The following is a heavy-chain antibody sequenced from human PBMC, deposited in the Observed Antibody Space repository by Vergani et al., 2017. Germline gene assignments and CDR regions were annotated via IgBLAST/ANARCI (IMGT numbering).Heavy chain of an antibody. J-gene: IGHJ3*02. V-gene: IGHV1-2*02. D-gene: IGHD3-22*01. Sequence: QVQQVQSGAEVKKPGASVKVSCKASGYIFTGYNMHWVRQAPGQGLEWMGWINPNSGDTKYAQKFQGRVTMTRDTSINTAYMELSRLRSDDTAVYYCARGYHYDNSGYRNVLEIWGQGTMVTVSS. CDR2: INPNSGDT. CDR3: ARGYHYDNSGYRNVLEI. CDR1: GYIFTGYN.